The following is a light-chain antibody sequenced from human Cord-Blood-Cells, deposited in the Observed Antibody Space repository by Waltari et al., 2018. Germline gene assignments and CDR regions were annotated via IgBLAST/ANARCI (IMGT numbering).Light chain of an antibody. Sequence: VRPHPASLPGRLGSSITHPLPQSNRHLRCYNLVSWYQQHPGKAPKLMIYEVSKRPSGVSDRFSGSKSGNTASLTVSGLQAEDEADYYCSSYAGSSTVVFGGGTKLTVL. J-gene: IGLJ2*01. CDR1: NRHLRCYNL. CDR3: SSYAGSSTVV. CDR2: EVS. V-gene: IGLV2-23*02.